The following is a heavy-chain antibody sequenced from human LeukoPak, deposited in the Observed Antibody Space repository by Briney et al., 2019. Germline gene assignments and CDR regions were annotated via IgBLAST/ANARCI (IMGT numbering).Heavy chain of an antibody. CDR3: ARAESGYYYANYYYGMDV. D-gene: IGHD3-22*01. V-gene: IGHV1-8*01. CDR2: MNPNSGNT. Sequence: ASVKVSFTASGYTFTSYDINWARQATGQGLEWMGWMNPNSGNTGYAQKFQGRVTMTRNTSISTAYMELSSLRSEDTAVYYCARAESGYYYANYYYGMDVWGQGTTVTVSS. CDR1: GYTFTSYD. J-gene: IGHJ6*02.